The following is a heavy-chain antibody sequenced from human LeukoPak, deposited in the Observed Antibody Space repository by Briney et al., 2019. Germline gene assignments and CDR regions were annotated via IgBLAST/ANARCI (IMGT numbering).Heavy chain of an antibody. J-gene: IGHJ4*02. V-gene: IGHV4-59*12. D-gene: IGHD3-10*01. CDR1: GGSISTYY. Sequence: SETLSLTCTVSGGSISTYYWSWIRQPPGKGLEWIGYISDSGSTNYNPSLKSRVTISVDTPKNQFSLKLSSVTAADTAVYYCARGHGGSGSYFLDYWGQGTLVTVSS. CDR2: ISDSGST. CDR3: ARGHGGSGSYFLDY.